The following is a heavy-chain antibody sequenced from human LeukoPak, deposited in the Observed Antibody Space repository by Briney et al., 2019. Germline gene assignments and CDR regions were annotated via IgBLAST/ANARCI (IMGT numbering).Heavy chain of an antibody. J-gene: IGHJ4*01. CDR3: ARDDNYYDGTSYSSGFDY. V-gene: IGHV3-74*01. D-gene: IGHD3-22*01. CDR2: IRIDGNT. CDR1: GFPLSGFW. Sequence: PGGSLRLSCAASGFPLSGFWMHWVRQVPGKELVWVALIRIDGNTNVADSVKGRFTISRDTAKNTLYLQMNSLRAEDSAIYYCARDDNYYDGTSYSSGFDYRGHGTLVTVSS.